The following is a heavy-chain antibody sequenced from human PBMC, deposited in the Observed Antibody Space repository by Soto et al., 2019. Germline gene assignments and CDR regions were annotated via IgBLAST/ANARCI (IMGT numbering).Heavy chain of an antibody. V-gene: IGHV1-69*01. Sequence: QVQLVQSGAEVKKPGSSVKVSCKASGGIFSTYAISWLRQAPGQGLEWMGGIFPLFGTPNYAQRFQGRVTITADESTITAYMDLSRLRSEDTAVYYCARDRDDYGSGNYYNRIDFWGQGTLVTVSS. D-gene: IGHD3-10*01. CDR2: IFPLFGTP. J-gene: IGHJ4*02. CDR3: ARDRDDYGSGNYYNRIDF. CDR1: GGIFSTYA.